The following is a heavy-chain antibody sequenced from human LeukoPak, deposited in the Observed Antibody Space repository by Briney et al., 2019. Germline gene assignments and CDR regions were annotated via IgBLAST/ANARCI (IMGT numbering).Heavy chain of an antibody. J-gene: IGHJ4*02. Sequence: PSETLSLTCTVSGGSISSYYWGWIRQPPGKGLEWIGTIFYSGSTYYNPSLKSRVTISVDTSKNQFSLKLNSVTAADTAVYYCARHDYYYGSGSADCWGQGILVTVSS. D-gene: IGHD3-10*01. CDR3: ARHDYYYGSGSADC. CDR1: GGSISSYY. V-gene: IGHV4-39*01. CDR2: IFYSGST.